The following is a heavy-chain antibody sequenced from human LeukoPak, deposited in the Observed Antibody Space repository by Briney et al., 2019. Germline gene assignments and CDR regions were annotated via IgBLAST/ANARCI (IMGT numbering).Heavy chain of an antibody. Sequence: SETLSLTCAVYGGSFSSYYWSWIRQPPGKGLEWIGEINHSGSTNYNPSLKSRVTISVDTSKNQFSLRLSSVTAADTAVYYCASRGPWGQGTLVTVSS. J-gene: IGHJ5*02. CDR1: GGSFSSYY. V-gene: IGHV4-34*01. CDR2: INHSGST. CDR3: ASRGP.